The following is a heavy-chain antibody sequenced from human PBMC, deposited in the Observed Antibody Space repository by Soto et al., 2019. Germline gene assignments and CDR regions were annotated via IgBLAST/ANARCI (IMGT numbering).Heavy chain of an antibody. Sequence: GASVKVSCKASGGTFSSYTISWVRHAPGQGLEWMGRIIPILGIANYAQKFQGRVTITADKSTSTAYMELSSLRSEDKAVYYCARVDQHSSGWYAWFAPWGQGTLVTVYS. J-gene: IGHJ5*02. CDR2: IIPILGIA. CDR1: GGTFSSYT. CDR3: ARVDQHSSGWYAWFAP. V-gene: IGHV1-69*02. D-gene: IGHD6-19*01.